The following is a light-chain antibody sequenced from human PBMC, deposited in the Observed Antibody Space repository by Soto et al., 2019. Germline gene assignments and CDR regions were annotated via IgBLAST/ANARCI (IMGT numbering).Light chain of an antibody. J-gene: IGKJ4*01. CDR1: QNINRW. CDR2: KAS. Sequence: DIQMTQSPSTLSASVGDRVTITCRASQNINRWLAWYQQRPGKAPNLLIHKASTLEAGVPSRFSGSASGTEFTRTISSLQPDEFAAYFCLQYNVYPLTVGGGTKVEIK. V-gene: IGKV1-5*03. CDR3: LQYNVYPLT.